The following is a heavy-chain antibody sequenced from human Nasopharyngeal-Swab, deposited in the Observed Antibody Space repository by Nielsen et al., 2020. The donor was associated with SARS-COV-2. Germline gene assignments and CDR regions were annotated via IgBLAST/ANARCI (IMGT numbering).Heavy chain of an antibody. CDR1: GGSFSGYY. D-gene: IGHD4-17*01. J-gene: IGHJ6*03. V-gene: IGHV4-34*01. CDR2: INHSGTT. CDR3: ARGLTYGDKRRYYYYYMDV. Sequence: SETLSLTCAVYGGSFSGYYWSWIRQPPGKGLEWIGEINHSGTTNHNPSLRSRVTISVDKSKNQFSLKLSSVTAADTAVYYCARGLTYGDKRRYYYYYMDVWGKGTTVTVSS.